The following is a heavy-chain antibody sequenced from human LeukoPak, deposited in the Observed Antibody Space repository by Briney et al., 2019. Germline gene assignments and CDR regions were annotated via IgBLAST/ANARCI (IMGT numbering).Heavy chain of an antibody. D-gene: IGHD3-10*01. J-gene: IGHJ6*03. CDR3: AQGAYGFGKKHTYYYIEV. V-gene: IGHV4-4*07. CDR1: GGSVSGSS. Sequence: SETLSLTCSVSGGSVSGSSWSWIRQPAGKGLEWIGRIFGSGGSNYNPSLKSRVTMSVDTSKNQSSLKLTSLTAADTALYFCAQGAYGFGKKHTYYYIEVWGKGTTVTVS. CDR2: IFGSGGS.